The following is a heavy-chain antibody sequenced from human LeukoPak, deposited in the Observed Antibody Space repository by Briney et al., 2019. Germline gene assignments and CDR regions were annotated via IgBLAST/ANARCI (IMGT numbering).Heavy chain of an antibody. CDR3: ARRPPEHLGDNWFDP. CDR1: GGSISSYY. V-gene: IGHV4-59*08. D-gene: IGHD3-16*01. CDR2: IYYSGST. J-gene: IGHJ5*02. Sequence: PSETLSLTCTVSGGSISSYYWSWIRQPPGKGLEWIGYIYYSGSTNYNPSLKSRVTISVDTSKNQFSLKLSSVTAADTAVYYCARRPPEHLGDNWFDPWGQGTLVTVSS.